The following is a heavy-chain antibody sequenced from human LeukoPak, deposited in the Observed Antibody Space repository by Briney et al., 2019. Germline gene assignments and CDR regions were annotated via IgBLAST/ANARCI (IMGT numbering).Heavy chain of an antibody. CDR1: GYSLSSGYY. CDR2: ISHSGST. J-gene: IGHJ4*02. D-gene: IGHD3-3*02. Sequence: SETLSLTCTVSGYSLSSGYYWGWIRQPPGKGLKWIGSISHSGSTYYNPSLKSRVTISVDTSKNQFSLKLSSLTAADTAVYYCARLRRSRLAEFDYWGQGTLVTVSS. V-gene: IGHV4-38-2*02. CDR3: ARLRRSRLAEFDY.